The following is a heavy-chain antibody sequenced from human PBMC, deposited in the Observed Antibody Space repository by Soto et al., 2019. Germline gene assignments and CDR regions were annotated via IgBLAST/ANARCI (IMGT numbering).Heavy chain of an antibody. CDR2: ISSSRNYT. Sequence: GSLRLSCAASGFTFSDHCMTWIRQAPGKGLEWVAYISSSRNYTNYADSVKGRFTISRDNAKNSLYLQMNSLRAEDTAVYYCARDQYRLGLWGQGTLVTVSS. D-gene: IGHD6-6*01. CDR1: GFTFSDHC. V-gene: IGHV3-11*06. J-gene: IGHJ4*02. CDR3: ARDQYRLGL.